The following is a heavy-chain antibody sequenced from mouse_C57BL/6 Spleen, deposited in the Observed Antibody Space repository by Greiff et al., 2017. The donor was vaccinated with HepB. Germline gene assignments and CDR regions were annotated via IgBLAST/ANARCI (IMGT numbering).Heavy chain of an antibody. CDR2: IWGVGST. V-gene: IGHV2-6*01. CDR3: RRRDAMDY. CDR1: GFSLTSYG. Sequence: VKLVESGPGLVAPSQSLSITCTVSGFSLTSYGVDWVRQSPGEGLEWLGVIWGVGSTNYNSALKSRLSISKDNSKSQVFLKMNSLQTDDTAMYYCRRRDAMDYWGQGTSVTVSS. J-gene: IGHJ4*01. D-gene: IGHD2-12*01.